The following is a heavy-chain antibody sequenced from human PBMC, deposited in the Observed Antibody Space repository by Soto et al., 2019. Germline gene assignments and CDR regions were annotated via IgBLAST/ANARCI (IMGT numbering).Heavy chain of an antibody. CDR1: GFTFSSHA. CDR2: ISGGGGLT. D-gene: IGHD1-1*01. V-gene: IGHV3-23*01. CDR3: ARERDGYNSNDAFDI. Sequence: PGGSLRLACAASGFTFSSHAMNGVRQAPGKGLEWVSAISGGGGLTYYADSVKGRFTISRDNSKNTLYLQMNSLRAEDTAVYYCARERDGYNSNDAFDIWGQGTMVTVSS. J-gene: IGHJ3*02.